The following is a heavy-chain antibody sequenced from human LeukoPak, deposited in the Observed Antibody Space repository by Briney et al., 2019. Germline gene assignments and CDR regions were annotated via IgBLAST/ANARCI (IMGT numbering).Heavy chain of an antibody. Sequence: SGGSLRLSRVASGFTFSSFWMSWVRQAPGKGLEWVAVISYDGSNKYYADSVKGRFTISRDNSKNTLYLQMNSLRAEDTAVYYCARSRDMGYYDSSGYVFDYWGQGTLVTVSS. CDR3: ARSRDMGYYDSSGYVFDY. V-gene: IGHV3-30-3*01. CDR2: ISYDGSNK. CDR1: GFTFSSFW. J-gene: IGHJ4*02. D-gene: IGHD3-22*01.